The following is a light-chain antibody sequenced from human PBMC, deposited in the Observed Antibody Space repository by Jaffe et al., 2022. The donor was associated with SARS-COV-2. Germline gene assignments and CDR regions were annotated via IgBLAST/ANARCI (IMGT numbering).Light chain of an antibody. Sequence: DVVMTQSPLSLPVTLGQPASISCRSSQSLVYSDGNTYLTWFQQRPGQSPRRLIYKVSNRDSGVPDRFSGSGSGTDFTLKISRVEAEDVGVYYCMQGTQWPWTFGQGTKVEIK. CDR3: MQGTQWPWT. CDR1: QSLVYSDGNTY. CDR2: KVS. V-gene: IGKV2-30*01. J-gene: IGKJ1*01.